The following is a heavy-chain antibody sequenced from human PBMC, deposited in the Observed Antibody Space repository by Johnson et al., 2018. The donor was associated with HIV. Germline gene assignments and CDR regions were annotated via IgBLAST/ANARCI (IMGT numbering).Heavy chain of an antibody. J-gene: IGHJ3*02. V-gene: IGHV3-20*04. D-gene: IGHD3-10*01. CDR2: VNWNGART. Sequence: VQLVESGGGVVRPGESLRLSCAASGFIFDDFGMNWVRHAPGTGLEWVSVVNWNGARTGYADSVKGRFTIPRDNAKNTVDLQMNSLRAGATAVDYCARGSEDPWGFYGSGGDAFDIWGQGTMVTVSS. CDR3: ARGSEDPWGFYGSGGDAFDI. CDR1: GFIFDDFG.